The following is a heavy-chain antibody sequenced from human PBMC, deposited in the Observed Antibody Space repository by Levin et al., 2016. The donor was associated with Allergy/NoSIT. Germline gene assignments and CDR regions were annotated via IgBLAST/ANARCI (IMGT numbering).Heavy chain of an antibody. J-gene: IGHJ4*02. V-gene: IGHV5-51*01. CDR2: IYPGDSDT. CDR1: GYSFTSYW. D-gene: IGHD5-18*01. Sequence: KVSCKGSGYSFTSYWIGWVRQMPGKGLEWMGIIYPGDSDTRYSPSFQGQVTISADKSISTAYLQWSSLKASDTAMYYCARGEDSYVSRFDYWGQGTLVTVSS. CDR3: ARGEDSYVSRFDY.